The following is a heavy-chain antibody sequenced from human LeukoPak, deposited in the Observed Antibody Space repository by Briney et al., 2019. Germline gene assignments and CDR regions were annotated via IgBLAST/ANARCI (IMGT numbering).Heavy chain of an antibody. CDR3: AKDKAPPITIFGVVIEKTDAFDI. CDR1: GFTFGDYA. J-gene: IGHJ3*02. Sequence: PGGSLRLSCTASGFTFGDYAMSWVRQAPGKGLEWVSAISGSGGSTYYADSVKGRFTISRDNSKNTLYLQMNSLRAEDTAVYYCAKDKAPPITIFGVVIEKTDAFDIWGQGTMVTVSS. D-gene: IGHD3-3*01. CDR2: ISGSGGST. V-gene: IGHV3-23*01.